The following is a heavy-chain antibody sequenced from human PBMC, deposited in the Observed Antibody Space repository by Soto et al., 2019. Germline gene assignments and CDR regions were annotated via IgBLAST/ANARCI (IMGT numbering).Heavy chain of an antibody. V-gene: IGHV4-34*01. CDR1: GGSFSGYY. CDR2: INHSGST. Sequence: SETLSLTCAVYGGSFSGYYWSWIRQPPGKGLEWIGEINHSGSTNYNPSLKSRVTISVDTSKNQFSLKLSSVTAADTAVYYCARGRNWNGGYFDYWGQGTLVTVSS. J-gene: IGHJ4*02. D-gene: IGHD1-1*01. CDR3: ARGRNWNGGYFDY.